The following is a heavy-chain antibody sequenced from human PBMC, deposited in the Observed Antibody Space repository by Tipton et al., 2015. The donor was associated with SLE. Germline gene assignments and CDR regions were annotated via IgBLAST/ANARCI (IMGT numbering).Heavy chain of an antibody. D-gene: IGHD2-15*01. J-gene: IGHJ4*02. V-gene: IGHV4-34*01. Sequence: LRLSCAVYGGSFSGYYWGWIRQPPGKGLEWIGSIYYSGSTYYNPSLKSRVTISVDTSKNQFSLKLSSVTAADTAVYYCARGGGVALDFDYWGQGTLVTVSS. CDR3: ARGGGVALDFDY. CDR1: GGSFSGYY. CDR2: IYYSGST.